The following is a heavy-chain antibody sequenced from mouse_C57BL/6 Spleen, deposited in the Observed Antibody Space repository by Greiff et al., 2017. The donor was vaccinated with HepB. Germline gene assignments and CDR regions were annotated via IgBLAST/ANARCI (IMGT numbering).Heavy chain of an antibody. V-gene: IGHV1-39*01. J-gene: IGHJ1*03. CDR2: INPNYGTT. CDR1: GYSFTDYN. D-gene: IGHD1-1*01. CDR3: ASWAVVATNWYFDV. Sequence: VQLKESGPELVKPGASVKLSCKASGYSFTDYNMNWVKQSNGKSLEWIGVINPNYGTTSYNQKFKGKATLTVDQSSSTAYMQLNSLTSEDSAVYYCASWAVVATNWYFDVWGTGTTVTVSS.